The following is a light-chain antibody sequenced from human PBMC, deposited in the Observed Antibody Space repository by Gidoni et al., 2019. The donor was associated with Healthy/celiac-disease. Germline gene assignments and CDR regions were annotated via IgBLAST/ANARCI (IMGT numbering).Light chain of an antibody. Sequence: QSALTQPASVSGSPGQSITISCTGTSRDVSGYYYVPWYQQPPGKAPKLMIYEVSNRPSGVSNRFSGSKSGNTASLTISGLQAEDEADYYCSAYTSSSTPVVFGGGTKLTVL. J-gene: IGLJ2*01. V-gene: IGLV2-14*01. CDR3: SAYTSSSTPVV. CDR1: SRDVSGYYY. CDR2: EVS.